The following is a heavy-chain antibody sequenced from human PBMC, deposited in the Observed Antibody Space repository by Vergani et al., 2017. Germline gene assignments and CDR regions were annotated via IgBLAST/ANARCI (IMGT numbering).Heavy chain of an antibody. CDR2: IHANGNT. CDR3: ARSSMGVTTFGY. V-gene: IGHV4-61*02. Sequence: QLQLQESGPGLVKPSETLSLTCTVSGESIRSGSHYWNWIRRPAGKGLEWMGRIHANGNTKYNPSLESRVTMSLDTSTTQFSLKLNSLTAADTAVYYCARSSMGVTTFGYWGQGALVTVSS. CDR1: GESIRSGSHY. J-gene: IGHJ4*02. D-gene: IGHD4-17*01.